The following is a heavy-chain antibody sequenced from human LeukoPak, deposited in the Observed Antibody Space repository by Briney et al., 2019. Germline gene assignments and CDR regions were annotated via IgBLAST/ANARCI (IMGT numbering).Heavy chain of an antibody. V-gene: IGHV3-7*01. D-gene: IGHD3-22*01. CDR3: ARASYYYDSSGYS. CDR1: GFTFSSYW. Sequence: PGGSLRLSCAASGFTFSSYWMSWVRQAPGKGLEWVANIKQDGSEKYYVDSVKGRFTISRDNAKNSLYLQMNSLRAEDTAVYYCARASYYYDSSGYSWGQGTLVTVSS. J-gene: IGHJ5*02. CDR2: IKQDGSEK.